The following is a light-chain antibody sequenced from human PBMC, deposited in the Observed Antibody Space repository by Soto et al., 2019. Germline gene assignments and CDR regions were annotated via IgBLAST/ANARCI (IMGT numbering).Light chain of an antibody. CDR2: GAS. J-gene: IGKJ1*01. CDR3: RQYNNCPPAWT. V-gene: IGKV3-15*01. CDR1: QSVRSN. Sequence: EIVMTQSPATLSVSPGERATLSCRASQSVRSNLAWYQQKPGQPPRLLIYGASTRATGIPARFSGSGSGTQSTLAIRSLQSEDFAVYYCRQYNNCPPAWTFGQGTKVDIE.